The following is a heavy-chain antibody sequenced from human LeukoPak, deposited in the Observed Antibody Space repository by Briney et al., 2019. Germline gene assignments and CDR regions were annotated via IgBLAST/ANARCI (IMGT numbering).Heavy chain of an antibody. Sequence: GGSLRLSCAASGFNFIRHDMSWVRQTPGRGLEWVSHVSGGGVNTPFADAVKGQFTISRDNAKNTLYLEMNSLRGEDTAVYCCAKERLVGGYYLTDFDFCGQGTLVTVSS. V-gene: IGHV3-23*01. J-gene: IGHJ4*02. CDR3: AKERLVGGYYLTDFDF. D-gene: IGHD3-22*01. CDR2: VSGGGVNT. CDR1: GFNFIRHD.